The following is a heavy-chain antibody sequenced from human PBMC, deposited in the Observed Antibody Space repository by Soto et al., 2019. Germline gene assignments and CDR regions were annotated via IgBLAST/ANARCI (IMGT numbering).Heavy chain of an antibody. J-gene: IGHJ4*02. CDR2: IYYSGST. V-gene: IGHV4-31*03. CDR1: GGSISSGGYY. CDR3: ARVIVGATPEPYFDY. Sequence: QVQLQESGPGLVKPSQTLSLTCTVSGGSISSGGYYWSWIRQHPGKGLEWIGYIYYSGSTYYNPSLKSRVTISVDTSKNQFSLKLSSVTAADTAVYYCARVIVGATPEPYFDYWGQGTLVTVSS. D-gene: IGHD1-26*01.